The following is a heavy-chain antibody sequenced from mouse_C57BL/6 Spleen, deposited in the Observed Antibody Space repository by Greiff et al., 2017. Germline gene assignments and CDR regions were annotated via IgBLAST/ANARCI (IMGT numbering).Heavy chain of an antibody. CDR2: IDPNNGGT. CDR1: GYTFTDYS. J-gene: IGHJ4*01. CDR3: ARRPRNIYAMDY. Sequence: VQLQESGPELVKPGASVKIPCKASGYTFTDYSMDWVKQRHGQSLEWIGDIDPNNGGTIYNQKFKGKATLTVDKSSSTAYMELRSLPSGDSAVYYCARRPRNIYAMDYWGQGTPVTVSA. D-gene: IGHD2-1*01. V-gene: IGHV1-18*01.